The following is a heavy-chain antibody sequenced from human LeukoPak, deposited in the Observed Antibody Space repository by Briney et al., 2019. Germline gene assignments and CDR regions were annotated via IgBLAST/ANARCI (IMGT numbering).Heavy chain of an antibody. CDR1: GGAFSGYY. D-gene: IGHD2-2*01. J-gene: IGHJ3*02. V-gene: IGHV4-34*01. CDR2: INHSGST. Sequence: SETLSLTCAVYGGAFSGYYWSWIRQPPGKGLEWIGEINHSGSTNYNPSLKSRVTISVDTSKNQFSLKLSSVTAADTAVYYCASLWPYQLSAFDIWGQGTMVTVSS. CDR3: ASLWPYQLSAFDI.